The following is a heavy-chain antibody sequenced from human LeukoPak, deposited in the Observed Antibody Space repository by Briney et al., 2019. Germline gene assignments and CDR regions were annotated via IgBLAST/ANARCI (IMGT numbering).Heavy chain of an antibody. CDR1: GGSISNYY. CDR2: IYYSGST. J-gene: IGHJ5*02. CDR3: AKINRSPPHNWFDP. Sequence: SETLSLTCSVSGGSISNYYWSWIRQPPGKGLEWIGYIYYSGSTNYNPSLKSRVTISVDTSKNQSSLKLNSVTSADTAVYYCAKINRSPPHNWFDPWGQGTLVTVSS. V-gene: IGHV4-59*01.